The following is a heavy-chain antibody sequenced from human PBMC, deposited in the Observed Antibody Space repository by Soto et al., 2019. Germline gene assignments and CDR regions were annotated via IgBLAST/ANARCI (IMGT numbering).Heavy chain of an antibody. Sequence: SQTLSLTCAVYGGSFSGYYWSWIRQPPGKGLEWIGEINHSGSTNYNPSLKSRVTISVDTSKNQFSLKLSSVTAADTAVYYCARGRSFVVVPAAMRPYYYMDVWGKGTTVTVSS. J-gene: IGHJ6*03. D-gene: IGHD2-2*01. V-gene: IGHV4-34*01. CDR3: ARGRSFVVVPAAMRPYYYMDV. CDR2: INHSGST. CDR1: GGSFSGYY.